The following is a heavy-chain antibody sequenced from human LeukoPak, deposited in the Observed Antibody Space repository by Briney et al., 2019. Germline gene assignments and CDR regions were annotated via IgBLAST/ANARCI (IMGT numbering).Heavy chain of an antibody. J-gene: IGHJ4*02. V-gene: IGHV3-11*04. CDR3: ARAPGDPIDY. Sequence: PGGSLRLSCAASGFTFSDYYMNWIRQAPGKGLEWVSYISSSGTSMFYADSMKGRFTISRDNAKNLLHLQMNSLRAEDTAVYYCARAPGDPIDYWGQGTLVTVSS. D-gene: IGHD2-21*02. CDR2: ISSSGTSM. CDR1: GFTFSDYY.